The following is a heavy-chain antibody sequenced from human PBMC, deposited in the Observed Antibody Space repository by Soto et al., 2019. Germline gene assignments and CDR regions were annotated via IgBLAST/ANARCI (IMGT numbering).Heavy chain of an antibody. D-gene: IGHD6-13*01. Sequence: QVQLQESVSGLVKPSQTLSLTCAVSGGSISSGGYSWSWIRQPPGKGLEWIGYIYHSGSTYYNPSLKSRVTISVDRSKNQFSLKLSSVTAADTAVYYCASGQQLVRNYWGQGTLVTVSS. CDR1: GGSISSGGYS. CDR2: IYHSGST. V-gene: IGHV4-30-2*01. J-gene: IGHJ4*02. CDR3: ASGQQLVRNY.